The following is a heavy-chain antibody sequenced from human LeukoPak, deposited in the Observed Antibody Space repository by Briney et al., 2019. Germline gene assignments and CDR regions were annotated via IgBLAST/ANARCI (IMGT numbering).Heavy chain of an antibody. Sequence: GGSLRLSCAASGFTFSFYAMSWVRQAPGKGLEWVSAISGSGGSTYYADSVKGRFTISRDNSKNTLYLQMNSLRAEDTAVYYCSKGRRLLVTGAFDYWGQGALVTVSS. D-gene: IGHD6-25*01. CDR3: SKGRRLLVTGAFDY. CDR1: GFTFSFYA. J-gene: IGHJ4*02. CDR2: ISGSGGST. V-gene: IGHV3-23*01.